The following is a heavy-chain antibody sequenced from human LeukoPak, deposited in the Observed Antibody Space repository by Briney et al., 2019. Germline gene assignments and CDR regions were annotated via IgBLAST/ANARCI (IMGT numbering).Heavy chain of an antibody. CDR3: ARVLSGSESLYYFDY. CDR2: MHYSGSA. CDR1: GGSISSADHY. D-gene: IGHD3-10*01. J-gene: IGHJ4*02. Sequence: PSETLSLTCTVSGGSISSADHYWNWIRQPPGKGLGWIGYMHYSGSAYYNPSLKRRVTISVDTSKSQFSLKLSSVTAADTAVYYCARVLSGSESLYYFDYWGQGTLVTVSS. V-gene: IGHV4-30-4*01.